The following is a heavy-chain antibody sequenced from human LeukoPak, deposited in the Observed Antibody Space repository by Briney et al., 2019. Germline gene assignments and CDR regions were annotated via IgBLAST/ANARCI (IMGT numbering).Heavy chain of an antibody. CDR2: ISSTSTYI. Sequence: GGSLRLSCAASEFTFSSYTIIWVRQAPGKGLEWVSSISSTSTYISYADSVKGRFTISRDNAKNSLYLQMNSLRAEDTAVYYCARGGGNFDYWGQGTLVTVSS. D-gene: IGHD1-26*01. CDR3: ARGGGNFDY. CDR1: EFTFSSYT. J-gene: IGHJ4*02. V-gene: IGHV3-21*01.